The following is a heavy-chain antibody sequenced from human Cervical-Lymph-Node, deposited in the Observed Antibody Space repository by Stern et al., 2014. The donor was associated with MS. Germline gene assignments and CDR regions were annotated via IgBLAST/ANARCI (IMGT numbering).Heavy chain of an antibody. D-gene: IGHD2-2*01. CDR2: IYYGGST. J-gene: IGHJ4*02. CDR3: ARDGYSSTEYYLEY. CDR1: GDSISRRSYY. V-gene: IGHV4-61*01. Sequence: QVQLQESGPGLVKPSETLSLTCTVSGDSISRRSYYWSWIRQPPGKGLEWIGFIYYGGSTKYNPSLNSRVTILQDSSKNQISLNLNSVTAADSAVYYCARDGYSSTEYYLEYWGQGILVTVSS.